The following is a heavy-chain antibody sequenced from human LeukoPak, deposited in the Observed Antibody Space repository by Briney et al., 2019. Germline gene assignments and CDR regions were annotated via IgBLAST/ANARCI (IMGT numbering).Heavy chain of an antibody. Sequence: PGGSLRLSCAASGFTFSSYWMNWARQAPGKGLKWVASINHNGNVNYYVDSVKGRFTISRDNSKNTLSLQVSSLRTEDTAVYYCAKDRYSYAFEYSDSWGQGTLVTVSS. V-gene: IGHV3-7*01. D-gene: IGHD5-18*01. CDR1: GFTFSSYW. CDR2: INHNGNVN. J-gene: IGHJ4*02. CDR3: AKDRYSYAFEYSDS.